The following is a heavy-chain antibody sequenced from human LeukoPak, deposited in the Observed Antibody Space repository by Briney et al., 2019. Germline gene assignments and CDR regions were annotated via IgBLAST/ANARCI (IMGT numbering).Heavy chain of an antibody. CDR3: ARAPPYTKYFDY. CDR2: ISDSGDFT. CDR1: GFTFSDYW. Sequence: GGSLRLSCAASGFTFSDYWMSWVRQAPGQGLEWVSTISDSGDFTFYADAVKGRFTISRGNSKNTLYLQMYSLRAEDTAIYYCARAPPYTKYFDYWGRGTLLTVSS. J-gene: IGHJ4*02. D-gene: IGHD1-1*01. V-gene: IGHV3-23*01.